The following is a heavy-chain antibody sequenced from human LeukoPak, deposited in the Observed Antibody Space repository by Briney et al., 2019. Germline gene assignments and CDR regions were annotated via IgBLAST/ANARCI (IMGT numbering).Heavy chain of an antibody. Sequence: GESLKISCKGSGYSFTSYWIGWVRQMPGKGLEWMGIIYPGDSDTRYSPSFQGQVTISADKSNSTAYLQWSSLKASDTAMYYCARDGIGAGYCSGGSCYRHNWFDPWGQGTLVTVSS. CDR1: GYSFTSYW. CDR2: IYPGDSDT. J-gene: IGHJ5*02. CDR3: ARDGIGAGYCSGGSCYRHNWFDP. D-gene: IGHD2-15*01. V-gene: IGHV5-51*01.